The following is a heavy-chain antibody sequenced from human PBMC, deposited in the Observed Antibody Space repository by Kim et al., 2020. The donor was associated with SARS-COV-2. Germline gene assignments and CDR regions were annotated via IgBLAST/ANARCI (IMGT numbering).Heavy chain of an antibody. CDR3: ARQAVAGTYYYYYYAMDV. D-gene: IGHD6-19*01. Sequence: KGRFTSSRENAKNSLFLQMNSLRAEDTAVYYCARQAVAGTYYYYYYAMDVWGQGTTVTVSS. V-gene: IGHV3-21*03. J-gene: IGHJ6*02.